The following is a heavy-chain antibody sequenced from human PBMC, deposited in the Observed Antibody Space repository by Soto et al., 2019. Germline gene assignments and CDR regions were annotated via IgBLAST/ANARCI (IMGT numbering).Heavy chain of an antibody. CDR3: ARQQYYYDSRSYYFDY. CDR1: GGSISSYY. J-gene: IGHJ4*02. V-gene: IGHV4-59*01. D-gene: IGHD3-22*01. Sequence: SETLSLTCTVSGGSISSYYWSWIRQPPGKGLEWIGYIYYSGSTNYDPSLKSRVTISVDTSKNQFSLKLSSVTAADTAVYYCARQQYYYDSRSYYFDYWGQGTLVTVSS. CDR2: IYYSGST.